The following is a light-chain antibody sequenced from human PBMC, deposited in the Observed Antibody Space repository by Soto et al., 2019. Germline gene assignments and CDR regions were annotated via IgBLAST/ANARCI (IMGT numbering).Light chain of an antibody. Sequence: IQLTQSPSSLSAAVGDRFTITFLASQGISSYLAWYQQKPGKAPKLLIYAASTLQSGVPSRFSGSGSGTDFTLTISSLQPEDFATYYCQQSYSIPYTFGQGTRLEIK. J-gene: IGKJ5*01. CDR1: QGISSY. V-gene: IGKV1-9*01. CDR3: QQSYSIPYT. CDR2: AAS.